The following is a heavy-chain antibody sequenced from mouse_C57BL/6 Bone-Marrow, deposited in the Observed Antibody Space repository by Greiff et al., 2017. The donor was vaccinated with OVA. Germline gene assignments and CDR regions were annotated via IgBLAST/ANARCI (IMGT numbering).Heavy chain of an antibody. CDR3: AKFLAGYFDV. J-gene: IGHJ1*03. V-gene: IGHV2-5*01. Sequence: VKLMESGPGLVAPSQSLSITCTVSGFSLTSYAISWVRQPPGKGLEWLGVIWRGGSTDYNAAFMSRLSITKDNSKSQVFFKMNSLQADDTAIYYCAKFLAGYFDVWGTGTTVTVSS. CDR1: GFSLTSYA. CDR2: IWRGGST.